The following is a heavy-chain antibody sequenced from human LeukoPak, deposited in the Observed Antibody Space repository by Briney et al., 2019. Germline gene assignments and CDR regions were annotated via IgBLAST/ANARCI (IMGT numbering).Heavy chain of an antibody. Sequence: GGSLRLSCAASGFTFSDYYMSWIRQAPGKGLEWVSYISSSGSTIYYADSVKGRFTIARDNAKNSLYLQMNSLRAEDTAVYYWARAGDYVWGSYWIGRVDYWGQGTLVTVSS. J-gene: IGHJ4*02. CDR1: GFTFSDYY. CDR3: ARAGDYVWGSYWIGRVDY. CDR2: ISSSGSTI. V-gene: IGHV3-11*04. D-gene: IGHD3-16*01.